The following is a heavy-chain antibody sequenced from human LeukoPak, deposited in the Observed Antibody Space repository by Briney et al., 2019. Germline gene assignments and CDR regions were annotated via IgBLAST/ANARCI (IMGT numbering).Heavy chain of an antibody. D-gene: IGHD3-22*01. CDR1: GYTFTSYG. CDR3: ARDPISSGYYQPVDY. V-gene: IGHV1-18*01. J-gene: IGHJ4*02. Sequence: GASAKVSCKASGYTFTSYGISWVRQAPGQGLEWMGWISAYNGNTNYAQKLQGRVTMTTDTSTSTAYMELRSLRSDDTAVYYCARDPISSGYYQPVDYWGQGTLVTVSS. CDR2: ISAYNGNT.